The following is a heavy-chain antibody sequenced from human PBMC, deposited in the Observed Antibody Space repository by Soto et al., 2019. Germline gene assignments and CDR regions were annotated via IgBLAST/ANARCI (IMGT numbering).Heavy chain of an antibody. J-gene: IGHJ5*02. D-gene: IGHD3-22*01. CDR2: IYYSGST. CDR3: ARDLRYYDSSGYYGAEWFDP. Sequence: SETLSLTCTVSGGSISSGDYYWSWIRQPPGKGLEWIGYIYYSGSTYYNPSLKSRVTISVDTSKNQFSLKLSSVTAADTAVYYCARDLRYYDSSGYYGAEWFDPWGQGTLVTVSS. CDR1: GGSISSGDYY. V-gene: IGHV4-30-4*02.